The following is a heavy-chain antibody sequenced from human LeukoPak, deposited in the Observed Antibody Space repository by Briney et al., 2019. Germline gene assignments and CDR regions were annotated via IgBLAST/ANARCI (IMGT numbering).Heavy chain of an antibody. CDR1: GGSISSSSYY. CDR3: ARHVTPAVAFEI. CDR2: IYYSGST. J-gene: IGHJ3*02. D-gene: IGHD1-14*01. V-gene: IGHV4-39*01. Sequence: SETLSLTCTVSGGSISSSSYYWGWIRQPPGKGLEWIGSIYYSGSTYSNPSLKSRVTISVDTSKNQLSLKLNSVTAADTAVYYCARHVTPAVAFEIWGQGTMVTVSS.